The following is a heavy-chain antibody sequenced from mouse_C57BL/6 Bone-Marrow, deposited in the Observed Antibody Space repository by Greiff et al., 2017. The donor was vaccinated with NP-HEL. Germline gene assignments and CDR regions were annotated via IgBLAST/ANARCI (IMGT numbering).Heavy chain of an antibody. D-gene: IGHD1-1*01. CDR2: IDPSDSYT. CDR3: ARSGHYYGSSFLFDY. J-gene: IGHJ2*01. CDR1: GYTFTSYW. V-gene: IGHV1-69*01. Sequence: QVQLQQPGAELVMPGASVKLSCKASGYTFTSYWMHWVKQRPGQGLEWIGEIDPSDSYTNYIQKFKGKSTLTVDKSSSTAYMQLSSLTSEDAAVYYCARSGHYYGSSFLFDYWGQGTTLTVSS.